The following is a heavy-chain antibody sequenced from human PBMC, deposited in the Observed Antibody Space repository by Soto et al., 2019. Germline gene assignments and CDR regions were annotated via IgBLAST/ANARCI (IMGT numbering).Heavy chain of an antibody. CDR2: IYHSGST. V-gene: IGHV4-4*02. CDR1: GGSISSSNW. CDR3: ARGGITIFGVDYGMVV. D-gene: IGHD3-3*01. Sequence: SETLSPTCAVSGGSISSSNWWSWVRQPPGKGLEWIGEIYHSGSTNYNPSLKSRVTISVDKSKNQFSLKLSSVTAADTAVYYCARGGITIFGVDYGMVVWGQGTTVTV. J-gene: IGHJ6*02.